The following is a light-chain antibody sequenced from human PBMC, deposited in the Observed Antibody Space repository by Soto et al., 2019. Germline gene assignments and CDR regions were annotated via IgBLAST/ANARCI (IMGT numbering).Light chain of an antibody. V-gene: IGKV3-20*01. CDR2: DAF. J-gene: IGKJ5*01. CDR3: QQYGGSPRT. CDR1: RSLDSGQ. Sequence: ELVLTQSPGTLSLSPGESATLSCRASRSLDSGQLAWYQQKVGRAPRLLIHDAFIRATGIPDRFSGSGSGTDFTLTIARLEPEDFAVDYCQQYGGSPRTFGQGTRLATK.